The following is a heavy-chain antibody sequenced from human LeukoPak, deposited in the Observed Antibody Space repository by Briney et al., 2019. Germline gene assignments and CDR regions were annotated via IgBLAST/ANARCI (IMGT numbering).Heavy chain of an antibody. Sequence: SETLSLTCAVYGGSFSGYYWSWIRQPPGKGLEWIGEINHSGSTNYNPSLKSRVTISVDTSKNQFSLKLSSVTAADTAVYYCARGDSSGYFPHYYYYYGMDVWGQGTTVTVSS. D-gene: IGHD3-22*01. V-gene: IGHV4-34*01. CDR2: INHSGST. CDR3: ARGDSSGYFPHYYYYYGMDV. CDR1: GGSFSGYY. J-gene: IGHJ6*02.